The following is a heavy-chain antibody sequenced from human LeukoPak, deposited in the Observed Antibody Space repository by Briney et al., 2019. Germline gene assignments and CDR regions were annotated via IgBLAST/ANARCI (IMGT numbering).Heavy chain of an antibody. CDR3: ARDRWDSSGWVFDY. D-gene: IGHD6-19*01. V-gene: IGHV3-66*01. CDR2: IYGGGDT. J-gene: IGHJ4*02. Sequence: GGSLRLSCVGSGFTVGSNYMTWVRQAPGKGLEWVSLIYGGGDTTSADSVKDRFTVSRDSSKNTLYLQMNSLRAEDTAVYYCARDRWDSSGWVFDYWGQGTLVTVSS. CDR1: GFTVGSNY.